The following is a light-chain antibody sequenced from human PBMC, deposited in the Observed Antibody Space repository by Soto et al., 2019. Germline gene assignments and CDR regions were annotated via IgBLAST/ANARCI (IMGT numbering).Light chain of an antibody. V-gene: IGLV1-44*01. J-gene: IGLJ2*01. CDR2: SNN. CDR3: AAWDDSLNVLV. CDR1: SSNIGSKS. Sequence: QSVLTQPPSVSGTPGQRVNMSCSGSSSNIGSKSVSWYQHLPQTAPKLLIYSNNQRPSGVPGRFSGSKSGTSASLAISGLQSDAETQYYCAAWDDSLNVLVFGGGTKVTVL.